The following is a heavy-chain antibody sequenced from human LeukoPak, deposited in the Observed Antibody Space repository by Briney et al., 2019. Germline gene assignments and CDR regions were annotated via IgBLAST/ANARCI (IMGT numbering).Heavy chain of an antibody. V-gene: IGHV3-48*03. D-gene: IGHD5-12*01. J-gene: IGHJ4*02. CDR2: ITSSASTI. Sequence: GGSLRLSCAASGFTFSSFEMNWVRQAPGKGLEWVSYITSSASTIYYAESVKGRFTISRDNAKNSLFLQMNSLRAEDTAVYYCARLSGSYSDYWGQGTLVTVSS. CDR3: ARLSGSYSDY. CDR1: GFTFSSFE.